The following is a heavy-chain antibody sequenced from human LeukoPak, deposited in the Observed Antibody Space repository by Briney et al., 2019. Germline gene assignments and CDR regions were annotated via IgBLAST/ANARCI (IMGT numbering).Heavy chain of an antibody. CDR2: INPNSGGT. CDR1: GYTFTGYY. J-gene: IGHJ4*02. CDR3: ARDPDVHQLPPPAGY. V-gene: IGHV1-2*02. D-gene: IGHD2-2*01. Sequence: ASVKVSCKASGYTFTGYYMHWVRQAPGQGLEWMGWINPNSGGTNYAQKFQGRVTMTRDTSISTAYMELSRLRTDDTAVYYCARDPDVHQLPPPAGYWGQGTLVTVSS.